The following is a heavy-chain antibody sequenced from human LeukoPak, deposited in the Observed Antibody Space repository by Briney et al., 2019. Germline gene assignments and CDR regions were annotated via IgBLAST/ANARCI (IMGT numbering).Heavy chain of an antibody. D-gene: IGHD3-16*01. CDR3: ARDGVSNSYAGGD. Sequence: ASVNLSFNCSGYAFTINGYCWMWQAHAPGHGLMGLINTNHGNTNYSQKLQGRVTMTTDTSTSTAYMELRSLRSDDTAVYYCARDGVSNSYAGGDGGQGTLVTVS. CDR1: GYAFTING. J-gene: IGHJ1*01. V-gene: IGHV1-18*01. CDR2: INTNHGNT.